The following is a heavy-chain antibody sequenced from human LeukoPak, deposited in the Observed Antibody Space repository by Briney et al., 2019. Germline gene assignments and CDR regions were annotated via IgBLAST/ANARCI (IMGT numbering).Heavy chain of an antibody. D-gene: IGHD3-22*01. V-gene: IGHV4-38-2*02. J-gene: IGHJ4*02. CDR2: IYHSGST. CDR1: GYSISSGYY. Sequence: SSETLSLTCTVSGYSISSGYYWGWIRQPPGKGLEWIGSIYHSGSTYYNPSLKSRVTISVDTSKNQFSLMLSSVTAADTAVYYCARKGYSSSDYWPTPFDYWGQGTLVTVSS. CDR3: ARKGYSSSDYWPTPFDY.